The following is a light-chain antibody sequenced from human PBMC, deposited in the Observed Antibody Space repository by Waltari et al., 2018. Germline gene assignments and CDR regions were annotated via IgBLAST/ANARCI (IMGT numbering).Light chain of an antibody. CDR2: STN. CDR3: VLYMGSGTVV. J-gene: IGLJ2*01. CDR1: SGSVSTSYY. V-gene: IGLV8-61*01. Sequence: QTVVTPEPSFSVSPGGTVTLTCGLSSGSVSTSYYPRWYQQTPGQAPRTLIYSTNTRSSGVPDRFSGSILGNKAALTITGAQADDESDYYCVLYMGSGTVVFGGGTKLTVL.